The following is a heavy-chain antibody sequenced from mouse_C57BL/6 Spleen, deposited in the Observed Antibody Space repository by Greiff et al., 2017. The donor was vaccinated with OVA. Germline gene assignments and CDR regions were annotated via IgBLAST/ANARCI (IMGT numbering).Heavy chain of an antibody. V-gene: IGHV5-4*01. CDR3: ASDPPGGYYSSSYGYAMDY. D-gene: IGHD1-1*01. Sequence: EVQLVESGGGLVKPGGSLKLSCAASGFTFSSYAMSWVRQTPEKRLEWVATISDGGSYTYYPDNVKGRFTISRDNAKNNMYLQMSHLKSEEAAMYYCASDPPGGYYSSSYGYAMDYWGQGTSVTVSS. CDR1: GFTFSSYA. CDR2: ISDGGSYT. J-gene: IGHJ4*01.